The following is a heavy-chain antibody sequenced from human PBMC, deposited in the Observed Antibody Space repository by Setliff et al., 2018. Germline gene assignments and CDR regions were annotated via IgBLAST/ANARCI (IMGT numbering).Heavy chain of an antibody. V-gene: IGHV4-4*08. J-gene: IGHJ6*03. Sequence: PSETLSLTCDVSGDSISDYFWSWIRQPPGKGLEWIGFIYTSSGATKYNPSLESRVTMSADTSKNQVSQRLISVTAADTAVYFCTRARPRMRYYYMDVWGKGATVTVSS. CDR1: GDSISDYF. CDR2: IYTSSGAT. CDR3: TRARPRMRYYYMDV.